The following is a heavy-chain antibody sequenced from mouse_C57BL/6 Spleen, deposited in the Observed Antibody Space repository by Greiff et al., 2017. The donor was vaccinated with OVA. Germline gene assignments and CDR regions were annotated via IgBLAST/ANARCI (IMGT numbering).Heavy chain of an antibody. CDR2: ISYDGSN. Sequence: DVKLQESGPGLVKPSQSLSLTCSVTGYSITCGYYWNWIRQFPGNKLEWMGYISYDGSNNYNPSLKNRISITRDTSKNQFFLKLNSVTTEDTATYYCALLLRYPDYYAMDYWGQGTSVTVSS. D-gene: IGHD1-1*01. J-gene: IGHJ4*01. V-gene: IGHV3-6*01. CDR3: ALLLRYPDYYAMDY. CDR1: GYSITCGYY.